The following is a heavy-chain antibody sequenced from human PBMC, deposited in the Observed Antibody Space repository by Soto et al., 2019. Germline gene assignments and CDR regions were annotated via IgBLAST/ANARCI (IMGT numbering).Heavy chain of an antibody. CDR2: IYYSGST. J-gene: IGHJ3*02. Sequence: SETLSLTCTVSGGSISSSSYYWGWIRQPPGKGLEWIGSIYYSGSTYYNPSLKSRVTISVDTSKNQFSLKLSSVTAADTAVYYCARRNQGPAHIHTKLDDAFDIWGQGTMVTVSS. V-gene: IGHV4-39*01. D-gene: IGHD2-2*01. CDR3: ARRNQGPAHIHTKLDDAFDI. CDR1: GGSISSSSYY.